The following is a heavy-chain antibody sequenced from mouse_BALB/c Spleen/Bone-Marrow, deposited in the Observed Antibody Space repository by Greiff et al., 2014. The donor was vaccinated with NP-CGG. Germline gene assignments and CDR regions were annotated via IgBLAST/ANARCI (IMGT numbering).Heavy chain of an antibody. CDR2: IDPANGNT. CDR3: ANYYYGSSLFAY. CDR1: GFNIKDTY. D-gene: IGHD1-1*01. Sequence: VQLQQPGAELVKPGASVKLSCTASGFNIKDTYMHWVKQRPEQGLEWIGRIDPANGNTKYDPKLQGKATITADTSSNTAYLQLSSLTSEDTAVYYCANYYYGSSLFAYWGQGTLVTVSA. V-gene: IGHV14-3*02. J-gene: IGHJ3*01.